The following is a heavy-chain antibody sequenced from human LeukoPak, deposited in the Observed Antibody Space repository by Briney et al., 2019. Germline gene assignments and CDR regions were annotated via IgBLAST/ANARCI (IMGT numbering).Heavy chain of an antibody. CDR2: INHSGST. CDR1: GGSFSGYY. CDR3: ARLTLWFGLSWFDP. V-gene: IGHV4-34*01. Sequence: SETLSLTCAVYGGSFSGYYWSWIRQPPGKGLEWIGEINHSGSTNYNPSLKSRVTISVDTSKNQFSLKLSSVTAADTAAYYCARLTLWFGLSWFDPWGQGTLVTVSS. J-gene: IGHJ5*02. D-gene: IGHD3-10*01.